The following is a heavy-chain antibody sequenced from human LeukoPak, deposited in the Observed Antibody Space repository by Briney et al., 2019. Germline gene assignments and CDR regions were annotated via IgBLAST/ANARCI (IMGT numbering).Heavy chain of an antibody. V-gene: IGHV3-72*01. J-gene: IGHJ6*03. CDR1: GFTFSDHY. CDR2: IKNKANRYTT. CDR3: ARVRDYYYMDV. Sequence: GGSLRLSCAASGFTFSDHYMDWVRQAPGKGLEWVGRIKNKANRYTTEYAASVKGRFTISRDDSKNSLYLQMSSLKTEDTAVYSCARVRDYYYMDVWGKGTTVTVSS.